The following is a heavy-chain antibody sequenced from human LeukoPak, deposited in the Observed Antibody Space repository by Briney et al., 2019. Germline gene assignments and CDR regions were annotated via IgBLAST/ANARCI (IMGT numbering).Heavy chain of an antibody. Sequence: SETLSLTCTVSGGSISSYYWSWIRQPAGKGLEWIGRIYTSGSTNYNPSLKSRVTISVDTSKNQFSLKLSSMTAADTAVYYCARGSIAAASFDYWGQGTLVTVSS. D-gene: IGHD6-13*01. CDR2: IYTSGST. CDR3: ARGSIAAASFDY. CDR1: GGSISSYY. V-gene: IGHV4-4*07. J-gene: IGHJ4*02.